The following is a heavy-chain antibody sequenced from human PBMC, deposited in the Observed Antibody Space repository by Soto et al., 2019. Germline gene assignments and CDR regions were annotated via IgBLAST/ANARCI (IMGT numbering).Heavy chain of an antibody. CDR3: AREYPNSGYYSLPGY. J-gene: IGHJ4*02. CDR2: IIPIFGTA. V-gene: IGHV1-69*13. Sequence: SVKVSCKASGGTFSSYAISWVRQAPGQGLEWMGGIIPIFGTANYAQKFQGRVTITADESTSTAYMELSSLRSEDTAVYYCAREYPNSGYYSLPGYWGQGTRVTVSS. D-gene: IGHD3-22*01. CDR1: GGTFSSYA.